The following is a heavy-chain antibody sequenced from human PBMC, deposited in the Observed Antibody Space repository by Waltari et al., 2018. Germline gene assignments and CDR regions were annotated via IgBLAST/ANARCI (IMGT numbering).Heavy chain of an antibody. J-gene: IGHJ4*02. CDR1: GFTFRSYG. D-gene: IGHD3-3*01. V-gene: IGHV3-30*02. Sequence: QVQLVESGGGVVQPGGSLRLSCDASGFTFRSYGMHWVRQAPGKGLEWVAFIRYDGSNKYYADSVKGRFTISRDNSKNTLYLQMNSLRAEDTAVYYCAKDRPLYFWSRGQGTLVTVSS. CDR3: AKDRPLYFWS. CDR2: IRYDGSNK.